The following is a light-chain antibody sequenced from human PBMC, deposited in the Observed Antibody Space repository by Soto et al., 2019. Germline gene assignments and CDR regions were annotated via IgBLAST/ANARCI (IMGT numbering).Light chain of an antibody. CDR3: AAWDDSLSGHVV. V-gene: IGLV1-47*02. CDR1: SSNIGSNY. Sequence: QPVLSQPPSASGTPGQSVTISCSGSSSNIGSNYVYWYQQLPGTAPKLLIYSNNQRPSGVPDRFSGSKFGSSASLAISGLRSEDEAAYYCAAWDDSLSGHVVFGGGTQLTVL. J-gene: IGLJ2*01. CDR2: SNN.